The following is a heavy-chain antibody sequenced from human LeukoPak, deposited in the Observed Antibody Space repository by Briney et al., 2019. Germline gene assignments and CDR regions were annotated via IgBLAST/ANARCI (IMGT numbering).Heavy chain of an antibody. CDR3: ARHGSGWYYFDF. CDR1: GGSIRSNSYY. Sequence: ASETLSLTCTVSGGSIRSNSYYWGWIRQPTGKGLEWIESMCYSGSIYSNPSLNSRVTISVDSSKNHFSLKVTSVTATDTAVYYCARHGSGWYYFDFWGQGTLVTVSS. D-gene: IGHD6-19*01. CDR2: MCYSGSI. J-gene: IGHJ4*02. V-gene: IGHV4-39*01.